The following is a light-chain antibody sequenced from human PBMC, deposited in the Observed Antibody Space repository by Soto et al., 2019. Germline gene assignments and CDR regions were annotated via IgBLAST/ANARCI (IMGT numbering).Light chain of an antibody. V-gene: IGKV1-39*01. Sequence: DIQMTQSPSSLSASVGARGSITCRASQRIRSNLNWFQHKPGKAPKVLIYGASSLQGGVPSRFSGSGSGTDFTLTIKSLQPEDFATYYCQQSFSSPFTFGPGTKVDVK. CDR1: QRIRSN. CDR2: GAS. CDR3: QQSFSSPFT. J-gene: IGKJ3*01.